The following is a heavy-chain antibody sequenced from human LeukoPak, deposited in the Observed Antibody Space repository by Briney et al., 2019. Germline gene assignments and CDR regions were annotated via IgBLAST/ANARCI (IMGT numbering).Heavy chain of an antibody. V-gene: IGHV1-2*02. CDR1: GYTFTGYY. CDR3: ARAYQPLGGLSFPDS. J-gene: IGHJ5*01. CDR2: INPNSGGT. D-gene: IGHD3-16*02. Sequence: ASVKVSCKASGYTFTGYYMHWVRQAPEQGLEWMGWINPNSGGTNYAQKFQGRVTMTRDTSISTAYMELSRLRSDDTAVYYCARAYQPLGGLSFPDSWGQGTLVTVSS.